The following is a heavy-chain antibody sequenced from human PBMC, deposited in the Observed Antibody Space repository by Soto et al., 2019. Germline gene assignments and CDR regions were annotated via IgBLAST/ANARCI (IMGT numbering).Heavy chain of an antibody. Sequence: GASVKVSCKASGYTFTSYGISWVRQAPGQGLEWIGWISAYNGNTNYAQKLQGRVTMTTDTSTSTAYMELRSLRSDDTAVYYCARDFRYYYDSSGMWFDYWGQGTLVTVSS. CDR2: ISAYNGNT. V-gene: IGHV1-18*01. CDR3: ARDFRYYYDSSGMWFDY. J-gene: IGHJ4*02. CDR1: GYTFTSYG. D-gene: IGHD3-22*01.